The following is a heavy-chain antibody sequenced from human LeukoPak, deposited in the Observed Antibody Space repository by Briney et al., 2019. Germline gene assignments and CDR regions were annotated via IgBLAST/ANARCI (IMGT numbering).Heavy chain of an antibody. CDR1: GGTFSSYA. CDR2: IIPILGIA. D-gene: IGHD5-24*01. V-gene: IGHV1-69*04. J-gene: IGHJ4*02. CDR3: AREGTGDGYNYRVDY. Sequence: RASVKVSCKASGGTFSSYAISWVRQAPGQGLEWMGRIIPILGIANYAQKFQGRVTITADKSTSTAYMELSSLRSEDTAVYYCAREGTGDGYNYRVDYWGQGTLVTVSS.